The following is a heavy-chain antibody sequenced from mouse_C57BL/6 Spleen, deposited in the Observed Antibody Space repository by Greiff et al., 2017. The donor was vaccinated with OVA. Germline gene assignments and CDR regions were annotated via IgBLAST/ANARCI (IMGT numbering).Heavy chain of an antibody. CDR3: TGDTTVVEGYFDY. CDR2: IRLKSDNYAP. D-gene: IGHD1-1*01. J-gene: IGHJ2*01. Sequence: EVMLVESGGGLVQPGGSMKLSCVASGFTFSNYWMNWVRQSPEKGLEWVAQIRLKSDNYAPPYAESVKGRFTISRDDSKSSVYLQMNNLRAEDTGIYYCTGDTTVVEGYFDYWGQGTTLTVSS. V-gene: IGHV6-3*01. CDR1: GFTFSNYW.